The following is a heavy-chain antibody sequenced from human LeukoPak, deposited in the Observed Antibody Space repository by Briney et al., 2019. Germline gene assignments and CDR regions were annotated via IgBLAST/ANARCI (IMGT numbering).Heavy chain of an antibody. J-gene: IGHJ2*01. D-gene: IGHD3/OR15-3a*01. CDR2: IKQDRSEK. Sequence: GGSLRLSCAASGFTFTNYWMSWVRQAPGKGLELVANIKQDRSEKYYVDSVKGRFTISRDNAKNSLYLQMNSLRAEDTAIYYCAKDWTGTKPFDLWGRGTLVIVSS. CDR3: AKDWTGTKPFDL. CDR1: GFTFTNYW. V-gene: IGHV3-7*03.